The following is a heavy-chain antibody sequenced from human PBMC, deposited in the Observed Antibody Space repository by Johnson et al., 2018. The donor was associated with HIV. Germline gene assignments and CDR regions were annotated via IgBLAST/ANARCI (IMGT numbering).Heavy chain of an antibody. V-gene: IGHV3-20*04. CDR2: INWNGGST. CDR3: AREREDYGDNHDAFDI. D-gene: IGHD4-17*01. J-gene: IGHJ3*02. Sequence: VQLVESGGGVVRPGGSLRLSCAASGFTFDDYGMNWVRQAPGKGLEWVSGINWNGGSTGYADSVKGRFTISRDYAKNSLYLRMNSRRAEDTALYYCAREREDYGDNHDAFDIWGQGTMVTVSS. CDR1: GFTFDDYG.